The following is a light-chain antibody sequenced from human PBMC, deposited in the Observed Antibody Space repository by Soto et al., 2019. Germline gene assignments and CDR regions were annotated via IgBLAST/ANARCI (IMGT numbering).Light chain of an antibody. CDR1: QSVSSW. CDR3: QQYDSYSPCT. J-gene: IGKJ1*01. CDR2: KAS. V-gene: IGKV1-5*03. Sequence: DIQMTQSPSTLSASVGDTVTITCRASQSVSSWLAWYQQKPGKAPNLLIYKASNLESGVPSRFSGSGSGTEFTFTITSLQPDDFATYYCQQYDSYSPCTFGQGTKVEIK.